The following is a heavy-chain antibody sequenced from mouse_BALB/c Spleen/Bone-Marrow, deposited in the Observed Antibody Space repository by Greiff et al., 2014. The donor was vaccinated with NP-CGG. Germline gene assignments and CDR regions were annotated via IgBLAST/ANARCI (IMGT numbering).Heavy chain of an antibody. CDR2: INSNGGST. J-gene: IGHJ2*01. CDR3: ARDYDYDY. V-gene: IGHV5-6-3*01. CDR1: GFTFSSYG. Sequence: VQLKEPGGGLVQPGGSLKLSCAASGFTFSSYGMSWVRRTRDKRLEVVATINSNGGSTYYPDSVKGRFTISRDNAKNTLYLQMSSLKSEDTAMYYCARDYDYDYWGQGTTLTVSS. D-gene: IGHD2-4*01.